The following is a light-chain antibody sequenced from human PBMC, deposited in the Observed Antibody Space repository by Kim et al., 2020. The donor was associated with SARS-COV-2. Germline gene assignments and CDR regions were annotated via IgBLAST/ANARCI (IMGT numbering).Light chain of an antibody. J-gene: IGLJ2*01. CDR3: CSYATTYVI. Sequence: PGQSITVSCTGISSDVASYNLVSWYQQHPGKAPHLIIYEVTKRPSGVSNRFSGSKSVNTASLTISGLQAEDEADYYCCSYATTYVIFGGGTQLTVL. V-gene: IGLV2-23*02. CDR2: EVT. CDR1: SSDVASYNL.